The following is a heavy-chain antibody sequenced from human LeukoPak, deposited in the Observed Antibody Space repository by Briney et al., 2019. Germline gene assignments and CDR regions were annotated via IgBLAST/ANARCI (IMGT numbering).Heavy chain of an antibody. J-gene: IGHJ3*02. D-gene: IGHD1-1*01. CDR3: ARDPLSTNDFDI. CDR2: IYNSGIT. Sequence: SETLSLTCTVSGDSISSSGYYWTWIRQLPGKGLEWIGHIYNSGITNYNPSLKSRVAISVDTSKNQFSLKLSSVTAADTAMYFCARDPLSTNDFDIWGQGTMVTVSS. V-gene: IGHV4-61*08. CDR1: GDSISSSGYY.